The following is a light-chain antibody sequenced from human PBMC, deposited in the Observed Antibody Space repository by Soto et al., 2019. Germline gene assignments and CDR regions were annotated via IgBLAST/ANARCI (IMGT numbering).Light chain of an antibody. CDR1: QGIISY. CDR3: QQYYSYPLT. V-gene: IGKV1-8*01. Sequence: AIRMTQSPSSLSASTGDRVTITCRASQGIISYLAWCQQKPGKAPKLLIYAASTLQSGVPSRFSGSGSGTDFTLTISCPQSEDFATYYCQQYYSYPLTFGGGTKVDIK. J-gene: IGKJ4*01. CDR2: AAS.